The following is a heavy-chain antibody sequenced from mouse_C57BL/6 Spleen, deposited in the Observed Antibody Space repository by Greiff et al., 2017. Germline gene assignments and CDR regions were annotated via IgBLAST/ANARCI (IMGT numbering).Heavy chain of an antibody. CDR2: IHPNSGST. CDR3: ARSDYDSAWFAY. Sequence: QVQLQQPGAELLKPGASVKLSCKASGYTFTSYWMHWVKQRPGQGLEWIGMIHPNSGSTNYNEKFKSKATLTVDKSSSTAYMQLSSLTSEDSAVYYCARSDYDSAWFAYWGQGTLVTVSA. J-gene: IGHJ3*01. V-gene: IGHV1-64*01. CDR1: GYTFTSYW. D-gene: IGHD2-4*01.